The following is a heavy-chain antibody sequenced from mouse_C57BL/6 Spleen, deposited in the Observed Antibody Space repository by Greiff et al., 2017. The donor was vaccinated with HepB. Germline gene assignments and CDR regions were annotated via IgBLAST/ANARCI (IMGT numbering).Heavy chain of an antibody. V-gene: IGHV1-82*01. CDR3: ARWEDTTVEGFAY. CDR1: GYAFSSSW. Sequence: QVQLQQSGPELVKPGASVKISCKASGYAFSSSWMNWVKQRPGKGLEWIGRIYPGDGDTNYNGKFKGKATLTADKSSSTAYMQLSSLTSEDSAVYFCARWEDTTVEGFAYWGQGTLVTVSA. J-gene: IGHJ3*01. CDR2: IYPGDGDT. D-gene: IGHD1-1*01.